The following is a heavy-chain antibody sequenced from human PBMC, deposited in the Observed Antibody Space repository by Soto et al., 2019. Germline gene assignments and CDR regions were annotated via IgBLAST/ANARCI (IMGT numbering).Heavy chain of an antibody. CDR3: ARGGEDYYHSSGYSDFDY. D-gene: IGHD3-22*01. Sequence: GGSLRLSCAASGFTFSSYEMNWVRQAPGKGLEWGSYISSSGSTIYYADSVKGRVTISRDNAKNSLYLQMNSLRAEDTAVYYCARGGEDYYHSSGYSDFDYWGQGTLVPVSS. J-gene: IGHJ4*01. CDR2: ISSSGSTI. CDR1: GFTFSSYE. V-gene: IGHV3-48*03.